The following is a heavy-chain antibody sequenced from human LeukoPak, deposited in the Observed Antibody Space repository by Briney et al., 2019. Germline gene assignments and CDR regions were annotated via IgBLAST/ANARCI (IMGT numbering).Heavy chain of an antibody. CDR1: GFTFSSYG. CDR3: AKDFGCSSTSCYPYFDY. Sequence: PGRSLRLSCAASGFTFSSYGMHWVRQAPGKGLEWVAVIPYDGSNKYYADSVKGRFTISRDNSKNTLYLQMNSLRAEDTAVYYCAKDFGCSSTSCYPYFDYWGQGTLVTVSS. CDR2: IPYDGSNK. J-gene: IGHJ4*02. D-gene: IGHD2-2*01. V-gene: IGHV3-30*18.